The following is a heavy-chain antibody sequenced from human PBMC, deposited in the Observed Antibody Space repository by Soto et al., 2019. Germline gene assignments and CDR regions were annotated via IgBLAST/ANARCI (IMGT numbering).Heavy chain of an antibody. Sequence: GGSLRLSCAASGFNFSNNWMSWVRQAPGKGLQWVANIKQDGSEEYYVDSVKGRFTISRDNAKNSLYLQMNYLRVEDSAVYYCVRDEKDYGDSPRDWGQGILVTVSS. CDR1: GFNFSNNW. D-gene: IGHD4-17*01. CDR2: IKQDGSEE. J-gene: IGHJ4*02. V-gene: IGHV3-7*01. CDR3: VRDEKDYGDSPRD.